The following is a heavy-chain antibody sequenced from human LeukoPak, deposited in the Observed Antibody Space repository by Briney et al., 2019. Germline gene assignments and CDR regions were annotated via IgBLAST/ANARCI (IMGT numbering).Heavy chain of an antibody. J-gene: IGHJ5*02. CDR2: INHSGST. Sequence: SETLSLTCTVSGGSISSYYWSWIRQPPGKGLEWIGEINHSGSTNYNPSLKSRVTISVDTSKNQFSLKLSSVTAADTAVYYCASGGGWSLYNWFDLWGQGTLVTVSS. V-gene: IGHV4-34*01. CDR3: ASGGGWSLYNWFDL. CDR1: GGSISSYY. D-gene: IGHD1-26*01.